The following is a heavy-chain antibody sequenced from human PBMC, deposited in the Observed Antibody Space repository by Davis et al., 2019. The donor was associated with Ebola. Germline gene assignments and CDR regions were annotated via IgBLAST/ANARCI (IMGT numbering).Heavy chain of an antibody. CDR3: ARAGAMTTVTTF. Sequence: GESLKISCAASGFTFSSYSMNWVRQAPGKGLEWVSSISSSSSYIYYADSVKGRFTISRDNAKNSLYLQMNSLRAEDTAVYYCARAGAMTTVTTFWGQGTLVTVSS. V-gene: IGHV3-21*04. CDR1: GFTFSSYS. CDR2: ISSSSSYI. J-gene: IGHJ4*02. D-gene: IGHD4-17*01.